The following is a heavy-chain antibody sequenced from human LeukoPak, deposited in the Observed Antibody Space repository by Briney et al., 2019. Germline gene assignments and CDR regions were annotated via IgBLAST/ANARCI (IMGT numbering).Heavy chain of an antibody. Sequence: GGSLRPSCAASGFTFSSYAMHWVRQAPGKGLEWVAVISYDGSNKYYADSVKGRFTISRDNSKNTLYLQMSSLRAEDTAVYYCARSDYDFWSGPNPPYYYGMDVWGQGTTVTVSS. V-gene: IGHV3-30-3*01. D-gene: IGHD3-3*01. CDR3: ARSDYDFWSGPNPPYYYGMDV. CDR1: GFTFSSYA. CDR2: ISYDGSNK. J-gene: IGHJ6*02.